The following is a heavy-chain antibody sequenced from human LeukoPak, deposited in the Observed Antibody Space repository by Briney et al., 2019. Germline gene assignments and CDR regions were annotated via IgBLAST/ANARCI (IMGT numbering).Heavy chain of an antibody. J-gene: IGHJ5*02. CDR3: ARHAGTMIEPNNWFDP. CDR1: GYSFTSYW. Sequence: GESLKISCKGSGYSFTSYWIGWVRQMPGKGLEWMGIIYPGDSDTRYSPSFQGQVTISTDKSISTAYLQWSSLKASDTAMYYCARHAGTMIEPNNWFDPWGQGTLVTVSS. CDR2: IYPGDSDT. V-gene: IGHV5-51*01. D-gene: IGHD3-22*01.